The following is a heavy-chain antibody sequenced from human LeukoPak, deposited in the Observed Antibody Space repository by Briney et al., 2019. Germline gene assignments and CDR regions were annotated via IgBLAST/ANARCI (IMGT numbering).Heavy chain of an antibody. CDR2: IKEDGSQK. CDR1: GFTFSSYW. D-gene: IGHD5-12*01. V-gene: IGHV3-7*03. J-gene: IGHJ4*02. Sequence: GGSLRLSCAASGFTFSSYWMSWVRQAPGKGLEWVANIKEDGSQKYYVDSVRGRFTISRDNAKNSVFLQMNSLRAEDTAVYYCARGLQVATTLWAFDYWGQGTLVTVSS. CDR3: ARGLQVATTLWAFDY.